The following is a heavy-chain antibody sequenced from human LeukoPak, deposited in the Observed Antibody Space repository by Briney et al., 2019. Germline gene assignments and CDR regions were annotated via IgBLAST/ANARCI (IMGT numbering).Heavy chain of an antibody. CDR1: GFTFSSYS. Sequence: GGSLRLSCAASGFTFSSYSMNWVRQAPGKGLEWVSSISSSSSYIYYADSVKGRFTISRDNAKNSLYLQMNSLRAEDTAVYYCASGSFSYYYGSGSSDAFDIWGQGTMVTVSS. V-gene: IGHV3-21*01. CDR2: ISSSSSYI. D-gene: IGHD3-10*01. CDR3: ASGSFSYYYGSGSSDAFDI. J-gene: IGHJ3*02.